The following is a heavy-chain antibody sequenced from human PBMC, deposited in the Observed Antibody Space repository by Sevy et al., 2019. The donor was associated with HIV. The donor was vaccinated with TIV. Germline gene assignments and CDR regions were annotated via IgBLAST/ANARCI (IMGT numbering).Heavy chain of an antibody. CDR2: LSYDERNK. CDR3: AKDRDVLLVPSTMRDEYPGYGMDV. V-gene: IGHV3-30*18. D-gene: IGHD2-2*01. Sequence: GGSLRLSCAASGYIFSSYGIHWVRQAPGKGLEWVAFLSYDERNKYYADSVKGRFTISGDSSKNTFYLQMNNLMADDTAVYYCAKDRDVLLVPSTMRDEYPGYGMDVWGQGTTVTVSS. CDR1: GYIFSSYG. J-gene: IGHJ6*02.